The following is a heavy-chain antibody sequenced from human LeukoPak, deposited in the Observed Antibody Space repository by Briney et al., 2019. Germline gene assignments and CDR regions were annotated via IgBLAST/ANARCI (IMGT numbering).Heavy chain of an antibody. Sequence: SETLSLTCTVSGDSFSSYHWSWLRQPPGKGLEWIGYISSSGSTSYNPSLETRLAISVDTSKNQFSLKLSSVTAADTAVYYCARVGRGDHTWGSYYCDHWGQGALVSVSS. V-gene: IGHV4-59*01. CDR3: ARVGRGDHTWGSYYCDH. CDR2: ISSSGST. CDR1: GDSFSSYH. J-gene: IGHJ4*02. D-gene: IGHD3-16*01.